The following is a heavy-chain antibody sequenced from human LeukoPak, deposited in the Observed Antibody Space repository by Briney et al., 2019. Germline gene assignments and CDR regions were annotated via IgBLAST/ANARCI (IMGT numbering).Heavy chain of an antibody. CDR2: IIPIFGTA. Sequence: ASVKVSCEASGGTFSSYAISWVRQAPGQGLEWMGRIIPIFGTANYAQKFQGRVTITTDESTSTAYMELSSLRSEDTAVYYCACCSSTSCPTGDWYFDLWGRGTLVTVSS. D-gene: IGHD2-2*01. CDR1: GGTFSSYA. V-gene: IGHV1-69*05. J-gene: IGHJ2*01. CDR3: ACCSSTSCPTGDWYFDL.